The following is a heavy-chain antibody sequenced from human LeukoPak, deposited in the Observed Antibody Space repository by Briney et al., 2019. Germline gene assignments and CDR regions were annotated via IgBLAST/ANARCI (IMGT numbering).Heavy chain of an antibody. CDR3: AKDNRNTAMADDAFDI. Sequence: PGGSLRLSCAASGFTFSIYAMSWVRQAPGKGLEWVSGIDKNGDKTYYADSVKGRFTISRDNSKNTLYLQMESLRAEDTAVYYCAKDNRNTAMADDAFDIWGQGTMVTVSS. CDR1: GFTFSIYA. V-gene: IGHV3-23*01. J-gene: IGHJ3*02. D-gene: IGHD5-18*01. CDR2: IDKNGDKT.